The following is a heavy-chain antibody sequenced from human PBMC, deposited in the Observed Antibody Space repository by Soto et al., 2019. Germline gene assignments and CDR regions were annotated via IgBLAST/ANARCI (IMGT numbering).Heavy chain of an antibody. CDR3: VCGDRRGF. Sequence: EAQLVEFGGGLVKPGGYLRLSCAASGYTFSSETMNWVRQAPGKGLEWVSSINSGGTTTHYVDSVKGRFTISRDNAKNSLYLQMNSLRAEDTAVYYCVCGDRRGFWGRGTLVTVSS. CDR2: INSGGTTT. D-gene: IGHD4-17*01. V-gene: IGHV3-21*02. J-gene: IGHJ4*02. CDR1: GYTFSSET.